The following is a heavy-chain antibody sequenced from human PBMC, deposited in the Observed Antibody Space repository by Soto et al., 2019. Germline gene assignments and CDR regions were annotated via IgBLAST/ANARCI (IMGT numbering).Heavy chain of an antibody. V-gene: IGHV4-31*03. D-gene: IGHD1-26*01. CDR2: IYYSGNT. CDR3: ARGAVGATSYFDY. Sequence: QVQLQESGPGLVKPSQTLSLTCTVSGGSISSGGYFWSWIRQHPGKGLEWIGYIYYSGNTFYNPSLKTRVSISVDTSKNQFSLKLSSVTAADTAVYYCARGAVGATSYFDYWGQGTLVTVSS. CDR1: GGSISSGGYF. J-gene: IGHJ4*02.